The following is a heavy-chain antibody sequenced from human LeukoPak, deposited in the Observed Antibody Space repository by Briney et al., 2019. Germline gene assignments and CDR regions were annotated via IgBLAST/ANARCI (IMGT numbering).Heavy chain of an antibody. D-gene: IGHD4-17*01. J-gene: IGHJ6*04. CDR3: AATSITVTTLARPDYYYGMDV. CDR1: GGTFSSYA. Sequence: GASVKVSCKASGGTFSSYAISWVRQAPGQGLEWMGGIIPIFGTANYAQKFQGRVTITADESTSTAYMELSSLRSEDTAVYYCAATSITVTTLARPDYYYGMDVWGKGTTVTVSS. V-gene: IGHV1-69*13. CDR2: IIPIFGTA.